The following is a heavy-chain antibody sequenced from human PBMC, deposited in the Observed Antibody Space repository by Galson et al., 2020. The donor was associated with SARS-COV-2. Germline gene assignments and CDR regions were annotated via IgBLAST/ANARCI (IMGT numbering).Heavy chain of an antibody. CDR2: ISAYNGNT. CDR3: ARATGSDYDEPRNDY. J-gene: IGHJ4*02. CDR1: GYTFTSYG. V-gene: IGHV1-18*01. Sequence: ASVKVSCKASGYTFTSYGISWVRQAPGQGLEWMGWISAYNGNTNYAQKFQARITMTTDTSTSTAYLELRRLRSDDTAVFYCARATGSDYDEPRNDYWGQGTLVTVSS. D-gene: IGHD5-12*01.